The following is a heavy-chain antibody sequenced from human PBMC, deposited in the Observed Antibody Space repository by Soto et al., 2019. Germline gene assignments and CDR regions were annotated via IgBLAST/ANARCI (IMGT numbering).Heavy chain of an antibody. CDR2: ISGSGGST. J-gene: IGHJ4*02. CDR3: AKDQYCSGGSCDYISGDY. V-gene: IGHV3-23*01. CDR1: GFTFSSYV. Sequence: GGSLRLSCAASGFTFSSYVMSWVRQAPGKGLEWVSAISGSGGSTYYADSVKGRFTISRDNSKNTLYLQMNSLRVEDTAVYYCAKDQYCSGGSCDYISGDYWGQGTLVTVSS. D-gene: IGHD2-15*01.